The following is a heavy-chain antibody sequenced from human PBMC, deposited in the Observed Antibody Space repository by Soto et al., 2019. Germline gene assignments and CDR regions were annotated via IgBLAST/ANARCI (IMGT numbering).Heavy chain of an antibody. CDR2: IIPIFGTA. J-gene: IGHJ4*02. D-gene: IGHD2-15*01. CDR1: GGTFSSYA. Sequence: QVQLVQSGAEVKKPGSSVKVSCKASGGTFSSYAVRWVRQAPGQGLEWMGGIIPIFGTANYAQKFQGRVTITVDESTSTAYLELSSLRSEDTAVYYCAIVARTCSGGSCCPRGDDYWGQGTLVTVSS. CDR3: AIVARTCSGGSCCPRGDDY. V-gene: IGHV1-69*12.